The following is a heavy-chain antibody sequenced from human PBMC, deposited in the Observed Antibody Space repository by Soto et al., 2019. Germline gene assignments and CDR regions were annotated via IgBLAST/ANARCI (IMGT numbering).Heavy chain of an antibody. Sequence: SVKVSCKASGGTFSSYAISWVRQAPGQGLEWMGGIIPIFGTANYAQKFQGRVTITADESTSTAYMELSSLRSEDTAVYYCARVLRGYSYTYGMDVWGQGTTVTVSS. CDR2: IIPIFGTA. CDR1: GGTFSSYA. D-gene: IGHD5-18*01. V-gene: IGHV1-69*13. J-gene: IGHJ6*02. CDR3: ARVLRGYSYTYGMDV.